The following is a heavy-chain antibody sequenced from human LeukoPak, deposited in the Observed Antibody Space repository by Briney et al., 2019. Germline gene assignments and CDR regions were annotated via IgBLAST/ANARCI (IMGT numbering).Heavy chain of an antibody. CDR3: AHRGGCSGGSCYGDAFDI. CDR2: IYWDDDK. CDR1: GFSLRTSGVG. J-gene: IGHJ3*02. D-gene: IGHD2-15*01. V-gene: IGHV2-5*02. Sequence: SGPTLVNPTRTLTLTCTFSGFSLRTSGVGVGWIRQPPGKALEWLALIYWDDDKRYSPSLKSRLTITKDTSKNQVVLTMTNMDPVDTATYYCAHRGGCSGGSCYGDAFDIWGQGTMVTVSS.